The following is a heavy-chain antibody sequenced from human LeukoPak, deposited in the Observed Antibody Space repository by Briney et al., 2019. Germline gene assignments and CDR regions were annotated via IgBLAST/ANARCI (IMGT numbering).Heavy chain of an antibody. V-gene: IGHV3-30*04. D-gene: IGHD3-3*01. CDR1: GFTFDDYA. J-gene: IGHJ6*02. Sequence: PGGSLRLSCAASGFTFDDYAMHWVRQAPGKGLEWVAVISYDGSNKYYADSVKGRFTISRDNSKNTLYLQMNSLRAEDTAVYYCARETDYDFWSGSNYGMDVWGQGTTVTVSS. CDR2: ISYDGSNK. CDR3: ARETDYDFWSGSNYGMDV.